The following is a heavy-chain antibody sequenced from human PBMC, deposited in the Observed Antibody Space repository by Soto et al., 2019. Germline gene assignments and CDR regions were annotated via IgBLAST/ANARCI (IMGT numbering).Heavy chain of an antibody. D-gene: IGHD4-17*01. V-gene: IGHV2-5*02. CDR1: GFSLRTSGVG. J-gene: IGHJ5*02. CDR2: IFWDDDR. CDR3: AHSSHHDYRFDP. Sequence: QITLKESGPTLVKPTQTLTLTCTFSGFSLRTSGVGVGWIRQPPGKALEWLGFIFWDDDRRYSPSLKSRLTITKDNSKNQVDLTLTNMDPVDTATYYCAHSSHHDYRFDPWGQGTLVTVSS.